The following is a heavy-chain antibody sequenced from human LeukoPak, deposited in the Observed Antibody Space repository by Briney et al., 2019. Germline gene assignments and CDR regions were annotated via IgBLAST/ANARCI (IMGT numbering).Heavy chain of an antibody. V-gene: IGHV1-69*06. CDR2: IIPIFGTA. Sequence: GASVKVSCKASGGTFSSYAISWVRQAPGQGLEWMGGIIPIFGTANYAQKFQGRVTITADKSTSTAYMELSSPRSEDTAVYYCASGAANIVVVPAAPYYYYYGMDVWGKGTTVTVSS. J-gene: IGHJ6*04. CDR1: GGTFSSYA. D-gene: IGHD2-2*01. CDR3: ASGAANIVVVPAAPYYYYYGMDV.